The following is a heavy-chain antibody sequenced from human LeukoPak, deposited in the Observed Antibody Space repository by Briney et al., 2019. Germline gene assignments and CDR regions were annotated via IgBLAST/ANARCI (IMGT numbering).Heavy chain of an antibody. CDR2: ISYDGSNK. V-gene: IGHV3-30*04. CDR1: GFTFSSYA. CDR3: AREGPSYDYVWGSYLDY. J-gene: IGHJ4*02. D-gene: IGHD3-16*02. Sequence: GGSLRLSCAASGFTFSSYAMHWVRQAPGKGLEWVAVISYDGSNKYYADSVKGRFTISRDNSKNTLYLRMNSLRAEDTAVYYCAREGPSYDYVWGSYLDYWGQGTLVTVSS.